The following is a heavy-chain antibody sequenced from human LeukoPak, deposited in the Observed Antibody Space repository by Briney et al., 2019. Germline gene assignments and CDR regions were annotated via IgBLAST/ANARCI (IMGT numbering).Heavy chain of an antibody. J-gene: IGHJ6*03. D-gene: IGHD2-2*01. Sequence: ASVKVSCKASGYTFTTYNINWVRQAPGQGLEWMGWINPNSGGTNYAQKFQGRVTMTRDTSISTAYMELSRLRSDDTAVYYCARDPGYCSSTSCPYYYMDVWGKGTTVTISS. CDR3: ARDPGYCSSTSCPYYYMDV. CDR1: GYTFTTYN. V-gene: IGHV1-2*02. CDR2: INPNSGGT.